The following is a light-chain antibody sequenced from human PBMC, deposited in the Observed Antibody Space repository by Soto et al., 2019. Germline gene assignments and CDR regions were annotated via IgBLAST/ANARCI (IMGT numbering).Light chain of an antibody. CDR1: ETIRSY. Sequence: EIVMTQSPDTLSVSPGERLTISCRASETIRSYLAWYQQKPGQAPRLLIYASSTRATGVPARFSGSGSGTEFTLTISSLQSEDLAVYHCQQYINWPRTFGQGTKVEI. V-gene: IGKV3-15*01. J-gene: IGKJ1*01. CDR2: ASS. CDR3: QQYINWPRT.